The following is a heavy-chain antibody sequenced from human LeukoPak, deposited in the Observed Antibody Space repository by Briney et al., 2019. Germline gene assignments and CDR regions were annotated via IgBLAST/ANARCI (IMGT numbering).Heavy chain of an antibody. Sequence: SETLSLTCTVSGGSIRSYYWSWIRQPPGKGLEYIGNIPYSGSTDYKPSLQSRVTISLDTSKNQFSLTLRSVTAADTAVYYCASLAEGGSGRGSWGQGTLVTVSS. J-gene: IGHJ5*02. V-gene: IGHV4-59*01. D-gene: IGHD3-10*01. CDR3: ASLAEGGSGRGS. CDR2: IPYSGST. CDR1: GGSIRSYY.